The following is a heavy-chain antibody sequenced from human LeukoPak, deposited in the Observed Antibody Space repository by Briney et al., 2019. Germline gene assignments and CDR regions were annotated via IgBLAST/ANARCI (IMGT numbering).Heavy chain of an antibody. V-gene: IGHV4-39*01. CDR3: ARLATRGYYFDY. J-gene: IGHJ4*02. CDR2: IYYSGST. Sequence: SETLSLTCTVSGGSISSSNYYWGWIRQPPGKGLEWIGSIYYSGSTYYNPSLKSRVTMSVDTSKNQFSLKLSSVTAADTAVYYCARLATRGYYFDYWGQGTLVTVSS. D-gene: IGHD5-12*01. CDR1: GGSISSSNYY.